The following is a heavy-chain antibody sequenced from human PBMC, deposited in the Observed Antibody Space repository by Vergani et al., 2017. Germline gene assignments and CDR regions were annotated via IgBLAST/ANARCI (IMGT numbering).Heavy chain of an antibody. Sequence: QLQLQESGPGLVKPSETLSLTCTVSGGSISSSSYYWGWLRQPPGKGLEWIGSIYYSGSTYYNPSLKSRVTISVDTSKNQFSLKLSSVTAADTAVYYCARVGSSLDYWGQGTLVTVSS. D-gene: IGHD6-13*01. J-gene: IGHJ4*02. CDR2: IYYSGST. V-gene: IGHV4-39*07. CDR3: ARVGSSLDY. CDR1: GGSISSSSYY.